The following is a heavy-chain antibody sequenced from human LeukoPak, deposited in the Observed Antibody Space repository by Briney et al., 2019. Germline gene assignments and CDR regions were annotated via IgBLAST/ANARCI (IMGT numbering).Heavy chain of an antibody. CDR2: IYHSGST. J-gene: IGHJ3*02. Sequence: SETLSLTCAVSGGSISSSNWWSWVRQPPGKGLEWIGEIYHSGSTNYNPSLKSRVTISVDKSKNQFSLKLSSVTAADTAVYYCARWGSGKITMIVVANNLGAFDIWGQGTMVTVSS. D-gene: IGHD3-22*01. CDR3: ARWGSGKITMIVVANNLGAFDI. CDR1: GGSISSSNW. V-gene: IGHV4-4*02.